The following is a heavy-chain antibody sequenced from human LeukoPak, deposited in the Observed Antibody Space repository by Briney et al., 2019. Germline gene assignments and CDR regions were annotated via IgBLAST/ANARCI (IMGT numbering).Heavy chain of an antibody. J-gene: IGHJ3*02. CDR3: AREHYDFWSDGGAFDI. D-gene: IGHD3-3*01. CDR2: ISSSSSTI. Sequence: PGGALRLSCAASGFTFSSYAMNWVRQAPGKGLEWVSYISSSSSTIYYADSVKGRFTISRDNAKNSLYLQMNSLRAEDTAVYYCAREHYDFWSDGGAFDIWGQGTTVTVSS. CDR1: GFTFSSYA. V-gene: IGHV3-48*01.